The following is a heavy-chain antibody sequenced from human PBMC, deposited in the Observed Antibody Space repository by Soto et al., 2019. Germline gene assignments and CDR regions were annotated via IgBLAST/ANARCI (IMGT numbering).Heavy chain of an antibody. Sequence: EVQLLESGGGLVQPGRSLRLSCAASGFTFDDYALHWVRQVPGKGLEWVSGISWNSVAIHYADSVKGRFTISRDNAKNSLYLQMNNLRGEDTALYYCANAPRLTDTGSDWGQGTLVTVSS. CDR3: ANAPRLTDTGSD. CDR1: GFTFDDYA. V-gene: IGHV3-9*01. D-gene: IGHD2-8*02. J-gene: IGHJ4*02. CDR2: ISWNSVAI.